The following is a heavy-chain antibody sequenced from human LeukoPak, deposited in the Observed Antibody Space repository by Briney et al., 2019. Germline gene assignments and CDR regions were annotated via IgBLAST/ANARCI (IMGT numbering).Heavy chain of an antibody. Sequence: PGGSLRLSCAASGFTFSSYSMNWVRQAPGKGLEWVSYISSSGSTIYYADSVKGRFTISRDNAKNSLYLQMSSLRAEDTAVYYCARDLLATFYYYGMDVWGQGTTVTVSS. V-gene: IGHV3-48*04. J-gene: IGHJ6*02. CDR3: ARDLLATFYYYGMDV. CDR1: GFTFSSYS. CDR2: ISSSGSTI. D-gene: IGHD2/OR15-2a*01.